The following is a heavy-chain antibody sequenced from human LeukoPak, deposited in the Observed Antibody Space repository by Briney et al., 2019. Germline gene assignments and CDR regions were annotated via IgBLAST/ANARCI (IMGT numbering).Heavy chain of an antibody. V-gene: IGHV4-39*01. D-gene: IGHD3-9*01. J-gene: IGHJ3*02. CDR1: GGSISSSSYY. Sequence: SETLSLTCTVSGGSISSSSYYWGWIRQPPGKGLEWIGSIYYSGSTYYNPSLKSRVTISVDTSKNQFSLKLSSVTAADTAVYYCARPNYDILTGLGYAFDIWGQGTMVTVSS. CDR3: ARPNYDILTGLGYAFDI. CDR2: IYYSGST.